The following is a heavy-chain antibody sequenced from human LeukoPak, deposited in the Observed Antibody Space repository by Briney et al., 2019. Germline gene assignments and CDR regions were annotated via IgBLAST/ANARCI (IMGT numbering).Heavy chain of an antibody. V-gene: IGHV1-24*01. J-gene: IGHJ4*02. D-gene: IGHD1-26*01. Sequence: ASVKVSCKASGGTFISYAISWVRQAPGQGLEWMGGFDPEDGETIYAQKFQGRVTTTEDTSTDTAYMELSSLRSEDTAVYYCATGVGYSGSYYDYWGQGTLVTVSS. CDR1: GGTFISYA. CDR2: FDPEDGET. CDR3: ATGVGYSGSYYDY.